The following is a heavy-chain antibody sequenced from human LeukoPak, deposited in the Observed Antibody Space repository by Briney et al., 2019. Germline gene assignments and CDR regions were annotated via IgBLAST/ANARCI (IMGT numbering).Heavy chain of an antibody. J-gene: IGHJ4*02. Sequence: PGGSLRLSCAASGFTFSSYAMSWVRQAPGKGLEWVSAISGSGGSAYYADSVKGRFTISRDNSENTLYLQMNSLRAEDTAVYYCAKVDDFWSGYYTYFDYWGQGTLVTVSS. CDR1: GFTFSSYA. CDR2: ISGSGGSA. D-gene: IGHD3-3*01. V-gene: IGHV3-23*01. CDR3: AKVDDFWSGYYTYFDY.